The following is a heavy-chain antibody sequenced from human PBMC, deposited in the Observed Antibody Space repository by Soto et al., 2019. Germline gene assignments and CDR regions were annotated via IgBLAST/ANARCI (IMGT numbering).Heavy chain of an antibody. V-gene: IGHV1-18*04. J-gene: IGHJ2*01. Sequence: ASVKVSCKASGYTFTSYGISWVRQAPGQGLEWMGWISAYNGNTNYAQKLQGRVTMTTDTSTSTAYTELRSLRSDDTAVYYCARLFVVVNFDLSARGTLVTVSS. CDR2: ISAYNGNT. CDR3: ARLFVVVNFDL. CDR1: GYTFTSYG. D-gene: IGHD2-21*01.